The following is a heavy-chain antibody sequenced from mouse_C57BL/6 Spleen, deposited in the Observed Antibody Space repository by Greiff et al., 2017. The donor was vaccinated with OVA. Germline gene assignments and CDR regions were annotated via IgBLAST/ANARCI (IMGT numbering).Heavy chain of an antibody. D-gene: IGHD1-1*01. CDR3: ARVGTTVVVRGYFDV. J-gene: IGHJ1*03. CDR2: IHPNSGST. V-gene: IGHV1-64*01. CDR1: GYTFTSYW. Sequence: VQLQQPGAELVKPGASVKLSCKASGYTFTSYWMHWVKQRPGQGLEWIGMIHPNSGSTNYNEKFKSKATLTVDKSSSTAYMQLSSLTSEDSAVYYCARVGTTVVVRGYFDVWGTGTTVTVAS.